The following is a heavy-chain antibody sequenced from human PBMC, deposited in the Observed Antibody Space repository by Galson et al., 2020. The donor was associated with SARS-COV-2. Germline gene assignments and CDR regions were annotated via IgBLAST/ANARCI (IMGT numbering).Heavy chain of an antibody. J-gene: IGHJ4*02. CDR1: GFTFSSYG. D-gene: IGHD6-19*01. CDR2: ISYDGSNK. V-gene: IGHV3-30*18. Sequence: GGSLRLSCAASGFTFSSYGMHWVRQAPGKGLEWVAFISYDGSNKYYADSVKGRFTISRDNSKNTLYLQMNSLRAEDTAVYYCAKSDSSGSYLDYWGQGTLVTVSS. CDR3: AKSDSSGSYLDY.